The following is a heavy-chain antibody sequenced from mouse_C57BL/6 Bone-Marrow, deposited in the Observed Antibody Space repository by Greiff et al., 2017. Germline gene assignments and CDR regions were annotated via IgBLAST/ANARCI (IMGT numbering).Heavy chain of an antibody. D-gene: IGHD1-1*01. J-gene: IGHJ1*03. CDR3: ARNCYGSIQGYFDV. Sequence: EVQVVESGPELVKPGASVKISCKASGYSFTDYYMNWVKQSNGKSLEWIGVINPNYGTTSYNQKFKGKATLTVDQSSRTAYMQLNSLTTEDSAVYYCARNCYGSIQGYFDVWGTGTTVTVSS. CDR2: INPNYGTT. CDR1: GYSFTDYY. V-gene: IGHV1-39*01.